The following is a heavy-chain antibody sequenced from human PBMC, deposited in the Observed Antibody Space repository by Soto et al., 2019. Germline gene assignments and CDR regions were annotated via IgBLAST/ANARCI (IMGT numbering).Heavy chain of an antibody. D-gene: IGHD3-16*01. Sequence: EVQLVESGGGLVQPGGSLRISCTVSGFSFSSYWMTWVRQAPGKGLEWVASIKQDESEKYYVDSVKGRFTISRDNVEDSLFLQMNSLSAEDTAVYFCVRDVGFDYVNWGQGTLVTVSS. CDR2: IKQDESEK. CDR1: GFSFSSYW. J-gene: IGHJ4*02. CDR3: VRDVGFDYVN. V-gene: IGHV3-7*01.